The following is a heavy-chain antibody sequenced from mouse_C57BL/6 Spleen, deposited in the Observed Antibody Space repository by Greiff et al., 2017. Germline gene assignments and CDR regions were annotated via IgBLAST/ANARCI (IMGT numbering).Heavy chain of an antibody. CDR1: GYAFSSSW. Sequence: QVQLQQSGPELVKPGASVKISCKASGYAFSSSWMNWVKQRPGKGLEWIGRIYPGDGDTNYNGKFKGKATLTADKSSSTAYMQLSSLTSEDSAVYFCARRPYYGSSYEDYWGQGTTLTVSS. CDR2: IYPGDGDT. J-gene: IGHJ2*01. V-gene: IGHV1-82*01. D-gene: IGHD1-1*01. CDR3: ARRPYYGSSYEDY.